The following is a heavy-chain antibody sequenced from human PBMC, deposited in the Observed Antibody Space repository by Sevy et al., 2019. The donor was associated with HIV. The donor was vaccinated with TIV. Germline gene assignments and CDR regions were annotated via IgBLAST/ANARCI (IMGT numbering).Heavy chain of an antibody. CDR3: TRPLATADTPEYFFDY. CDR1: GFNFGDYA. V-gene: IGHV3-49*03. D-gene: IGHD5-12*01. CDR2: IRRNSHEPYGGTT. J-gene: IGHJ4*02. Sequence: GGSLRLSCTSSGFNFGDYAMSWFRQAPGKGLELVAFIRRNSHEPYGGTTEYAASVKGRFTISRDDSKSIAYLQMNSLKTVDTAVYYCTRPLATADTPEYFFDYWGQGILVTVSS.